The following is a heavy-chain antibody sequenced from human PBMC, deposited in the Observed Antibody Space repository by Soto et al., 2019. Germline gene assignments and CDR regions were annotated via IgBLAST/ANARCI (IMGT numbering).Heavy chain of an antibody. D-gene: IGHD5-12*01. CDR1: GGSISSYY. CDR3: ARDSRGYSGYDRFRLDP. J-gene: IGHJ5*02. V-gene: IGHV4-59*01. Sequence: TLSLTCTVSGGSISSYYWSWIRQPPGKGLEWIGYIYYSGSTNYNPSLKSRVTISVDTSKNQFSLKLSSVTAADTAVYYCARDSRGYSGYDRFRLDPWGQGTLVTVSS. CDR2: IYYSGST.